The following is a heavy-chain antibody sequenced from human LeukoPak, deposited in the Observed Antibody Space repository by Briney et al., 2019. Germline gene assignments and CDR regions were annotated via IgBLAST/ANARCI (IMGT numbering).Heavy chain of an antibody. CDR2: ISSSSSYI. CDR3: ARGYNWNYVGYYYYHMDV. Sequence: GGSLRLSCAASGFTFSSYSMNWVRQAPGKGLEWVSSISSSSSYIYYADSVKGRFTISRDNAKNSLYLQMNSLRAEDTAVYYCARGYNWNYVGYYYYHMDVWGKGTTVTVSS. CDR1: GFTFSSYS. J-gene: IGHJ6*03. D-gene: IGHD1-1*01. V-gene: IGHV3-21*01.